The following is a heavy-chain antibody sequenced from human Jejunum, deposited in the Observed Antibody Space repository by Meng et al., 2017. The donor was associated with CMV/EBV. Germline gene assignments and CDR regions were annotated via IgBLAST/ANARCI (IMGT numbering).Heavy chain of an antibody. V-gene: IGHV3-48*03. J-gene: IGHJ3*02. Sequence: GFRFSSQEMNWVRQAPGKGLEWLAYISSSGVTTYYADSVKGRFTISRDNSKNTMYLQMNSPRAEDTAVYYCAKDAGTATGLSALDIWGQGAVVTVSS. CDR3: AKDAGTATGLSALDI. CDR2: ISSSGVTT. CDR1: GFRFSSQE. D-gene: IGHD6-13*01.